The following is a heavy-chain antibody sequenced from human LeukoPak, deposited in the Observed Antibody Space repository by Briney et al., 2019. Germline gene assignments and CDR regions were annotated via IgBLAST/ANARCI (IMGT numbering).Heavy chain of an antibody. CDR2: IYYSGST. V-gene: IGHV4-59*01. D-gene: IGHD4-17*01. CDR3: ARDPGGYGDPEASWYFDL. CDR1: GGSISSYY. J-gene: IGHJ2*01. Sequence: SETLSLTCTVSGGSISSYYWSWIRQPPGKGLEWIGYIYYSGSTNYNPSLKSRVTISVDTSKNQFSLKLSSVTAADTAVYYCARDPGGYGDPEASWYFDLWGRGTLVTVSS.